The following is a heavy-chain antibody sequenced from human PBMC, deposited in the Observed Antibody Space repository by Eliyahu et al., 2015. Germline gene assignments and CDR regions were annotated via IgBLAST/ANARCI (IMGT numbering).Heavy chain of an antibody. D-gene: IGHD5-24*01. CDR2: LWYDGSTT. J-gene: IGHJ4*02. Sequence: QVQLVESGGDVVQPGRSLRLXCAXSGFPINNXVXHWVRQPPGKGLEWVAVLWYDGSTTYYAESXKGRFTISRDGSKNTLLLQMNTLRVEDTAVYYCVRESRDGFEDSWGQGTLVTVSA. CDR3: VRESRDGFEDS. V-gene: IGHV3-33*01. CDR1: GFPINNXV.